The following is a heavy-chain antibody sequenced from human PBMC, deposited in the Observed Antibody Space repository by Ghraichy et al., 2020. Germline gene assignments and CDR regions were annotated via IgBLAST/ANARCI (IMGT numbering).Heavy chain of an antibody. D-gene: IGHD2-2*01. CDR3: ARGGSRVVPAPFDY. V-gene: IGHV4-59*01. Sequence: SETLSLTCTVSGGSISSYYWSWIRQPPGKGLEWIGYIYYSGSTNYNPSLKSRVTISVDTSKNQFSLKLSSVTAADTAVYYCARGGSRVVPAPFDYWGQGTLVTVSS. CDR2: IYYSGST. CDR1: GGSISSYY. J-gene: IGHJ4*02.